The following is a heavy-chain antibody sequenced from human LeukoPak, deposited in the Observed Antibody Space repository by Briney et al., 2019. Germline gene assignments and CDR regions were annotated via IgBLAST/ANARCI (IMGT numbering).Heavy chain of an antibody. CDR1: GFTFSSYA. J-gene: IGHJ4*02. CDR3: AKDRWYYGSGSSEFDY. CDR2: ISYDGSNK. V-gene: IGHV3-30-3*01. Sequence: GRSLRLSCAASGFTFSSYAMHWVRQAPGKGLEWVAVISYDGSNKYYADSVKGRFTISRDNSKNTLYLQMNSLRAEDTALYYCAKDRWYYGSGSSEFDYWGQGTLVTVSS. D-gene: IGHD3-10*01.